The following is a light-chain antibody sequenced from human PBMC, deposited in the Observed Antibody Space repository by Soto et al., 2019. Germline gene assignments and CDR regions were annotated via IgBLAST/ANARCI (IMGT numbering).Light chain of an antibody. J-gene: IGKJ4*01. CDR1: QRVRNN. V-gene: IGKV3-15*01. Sequence: EIVMTQSPATLSVSPGERAMLSCRASQRVRNNLAWYQQKPGQAPRLVIYDASTRATGFPARFSGSGSGTEFTLTISSLQSEDFAVYYCQQYNNWPPLTFGGGTKVEIK. CDR2: DAS. CDR3: QQYNNWPPLT.